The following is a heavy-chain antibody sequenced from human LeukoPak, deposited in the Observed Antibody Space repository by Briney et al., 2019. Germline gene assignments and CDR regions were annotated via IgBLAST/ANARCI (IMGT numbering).Heavy chain of an antibody. CDR2: IRSKAYGGTT. V-gene: IGHV3-49*04. CDR3: TRDQVYGSGWLGVFDY. Sequence: GGSLRLSCTASGFTFGDYAMSWVRQAPGKGLEWVGFIRSKAYGGTTEYAASVKGRFTISRDDSKSIAYLQMNSLKTEDTAVYYCTRDQVYGSGWLGVFDYWGQGTLVTVSS. J-gene: IGHJ4*02. CDR1: GFTFGDYA. D-gene: IGHD6-19*01.